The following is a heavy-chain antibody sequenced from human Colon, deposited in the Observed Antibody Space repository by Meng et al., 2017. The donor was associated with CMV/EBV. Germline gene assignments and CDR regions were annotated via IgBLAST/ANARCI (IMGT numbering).Heavy chain of an antibody. CDR3: ARDVMLPAPFFDP. CDR2: IHYSGNT. Sequence: TVSDGSVNSDDAFWSWLRQPPGKGLEWIGYIHYSGNTNYNPSRKSRVTMSIETSKNQFSLTLFSVTAADTAVYYCARDVMLPAPFFDPWGQGTLVTVSS. D-gene: IGHD2-2*01. V-gene: IGHV4-61*08. J-gene: IGHJ5*02. CDR1: DGSVNSDDAF.